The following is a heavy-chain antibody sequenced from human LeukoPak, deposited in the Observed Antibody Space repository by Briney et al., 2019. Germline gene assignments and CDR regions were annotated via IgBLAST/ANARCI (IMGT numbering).Heavy chain of an antibody. J-gene: IGHJ4*02. Sequence: SETLSLTCAVYGGSFSGYYWSWIRQPPGKGLEWIGEINHSGSTNYNPSLKSRVTISVDTSKNQFSLKLSSVTAADTAVYYCAREWVVVPAAKVRGESLLRQYYDILTGYPRYYFDYWGQGTLVTVSS. CDR2: INHSGST. V-gene: IGHV4-34*01. CDR1: GGSFSGYY. CDR3: AREWVVVPAAKVRGESLLRQYYDILTGYPRYYFDY. D-gene: IGHD3-9*01.